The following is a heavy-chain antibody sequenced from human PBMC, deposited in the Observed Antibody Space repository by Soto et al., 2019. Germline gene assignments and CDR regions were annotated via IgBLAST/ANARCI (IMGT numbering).Heavy chain of an antibody. Sequence: PGGSLRLSCAASGFTFSSYAMHWVRQAPGKGLEWVAVISYDGSNKYYADSVKGRFTISRDNSKNTLYLQMNSLRAEDTAVYYCARDRLRSSSSGEPIIGELGLYGMDVWGQGTTVTVSS. J-gene: IGHJ6*02. CDR2: ISYDGSNK. CDR1: GFTFSSYA. D-gene: IGHD6-6*01. CDR3: ARDRLRSSSSGEPIIGELGLYGMDV. V-gene: IGHV3-30-3*01.